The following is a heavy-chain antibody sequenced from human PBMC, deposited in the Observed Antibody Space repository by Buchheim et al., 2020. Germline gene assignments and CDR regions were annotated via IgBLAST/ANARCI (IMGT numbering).Heavy chain of an antibody. CDR3: ANGWGSGYLYPPYEYGMDV. D-gene: IGHD3-22*01. V-gene: IGHV4-34*01. CDR2: INHSGST. Sequence: QVQLQQWGAGLLKPSETLSLTCAVYGGSFSGYYWSWIRQPPGKGLEWIGEINHSGSTNYNPSLKSRVTISVDTSKNQFSLKLSSVTAADTAVYYCANGWGSGYLYPPYEYGMDVWGQGTT. CDR1: GGSFSGYY. J-gene: IGHJ6*02.